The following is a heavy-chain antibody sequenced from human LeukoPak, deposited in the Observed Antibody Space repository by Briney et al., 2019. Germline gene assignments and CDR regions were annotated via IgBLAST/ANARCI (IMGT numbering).Heavy chain of an antibody. D-gene: IGHD1-26*01. CDR1: GYTFTGHY. V-gene: IGHV1-2*02. CDR3: AKDCATPCEGVGGNY. J-gene: IGHJ4*02. Sequence: ASVKVSGKASGYTFTGHYMHWVRQAPGQGLEWMGWINPKGGGTKYAQKFQGRVTMTRDTSISTAYMELSRLSSDDTAVYYCAKDCATPCEGVGGNYWGQGTLVTVSS. CDR2: INPKGGGT.